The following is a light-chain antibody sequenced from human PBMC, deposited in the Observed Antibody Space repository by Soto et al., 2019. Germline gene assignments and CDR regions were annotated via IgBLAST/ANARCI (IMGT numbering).Light chain of an antibody. J-gene: IGKJ5*01. CDR1: RSVSSY. Sequence: EIVLTQSPATLSLSPGESATLSCMATRSVSSYLAWYQQKPGQAPRLLIYDASSRPTDIPARFSGSGSGTDFTLTISSLEPEDFALYYCQQRSNWPITFGQGTRLEI. CDR3: QQRSNWPIT. CDR2: DAS. V-gene: IGKV3-11*01.